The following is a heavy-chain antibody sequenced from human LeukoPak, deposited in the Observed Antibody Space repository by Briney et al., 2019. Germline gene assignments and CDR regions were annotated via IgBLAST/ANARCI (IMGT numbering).Heavy chain of an antibody. V-gene: IGHV3-73*01. CDR1: GFTFSGSA. CDR3: TRPGSGIASFDY. D-gene: IGHD3-10*01. CDR2: IRSKAESYAT. J-gene: IGHJ4*02. Sequence: GGSLRLSCAASGFTFSGSAMHWDRQASGKGLEWVGRIRSKAESYATAYVASVKGRFTISRDDSKNTAYLQMNRLKIEDTAVYYCTRPGSGIASFDYWGQGILVTVSS.